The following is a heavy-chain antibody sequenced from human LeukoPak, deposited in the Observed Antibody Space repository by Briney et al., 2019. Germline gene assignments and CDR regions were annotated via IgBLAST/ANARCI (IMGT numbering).Heavy chain of an antibody. CDR3: ARSRTLWGAFDI. CDR2: IGTAGDP. Sequence: PGGSLRLSCAASGFTFSSHDMHWVRQTTAKGLECVSGIGTAGDPYYLDSVKGRFTISRENAKNSLYLQMNSLRAGDTAVYYCARSRTLWGAFDIWGQGTMVTVSS. CDR1: GFTFSSHD. D-gene: IGHD2-21*01. V-gene: IGHV3-13*05. J-gene: IGHJ3*02.